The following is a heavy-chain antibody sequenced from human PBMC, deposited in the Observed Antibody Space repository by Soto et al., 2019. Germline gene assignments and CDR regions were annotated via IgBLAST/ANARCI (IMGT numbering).Heavy chain of an antibody. CDR2: ISYDGSNK. V-gene: IGHV3-30-3*01. J-gene: IGHJ3*02. CDR3: ARDVSSYYDSSGLDI. CDR1: GFTFSSYA. Sequence: GGSLRLSCAASGFTFSSYAMSWVRQAPGKGLEWVAVISYDGSNKYYADSVKGRFTISRDNSKNTLYLQMNSLRAEDTAVYYCARDVSSYYDSSGLDIWGQGTMVTVS. D-gene: IGHD3-22*01.